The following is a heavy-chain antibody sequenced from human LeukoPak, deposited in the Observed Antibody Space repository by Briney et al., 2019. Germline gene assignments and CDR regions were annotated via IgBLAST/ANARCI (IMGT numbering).Heavy chain of an antibody. CDR1: GGSISSYY. Sequence: PSGTLSLTCTVSGGSISSYYRSWIRQPPGKGLEYMGYIYYSGSTNDTPSPKSRVTISVQKSKNQFSLKLSSVTAADTAVYYCARDRDGSGSDYFDYWGQGTLVTVSS. CDR2: IYYSGST. D-gene: IGHD3-10*01. J-gene: IGHJ4*02. V-gene: IGHV4-59*01. CDR3: ARDRDGSGSDYFDY.